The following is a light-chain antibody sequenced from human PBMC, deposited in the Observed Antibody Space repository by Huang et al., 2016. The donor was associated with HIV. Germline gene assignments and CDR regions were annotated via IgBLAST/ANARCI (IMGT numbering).Light chain of an antibody. CDR2: GAS. J-gene: IGKJ1*01. Sequence: GTVSLSPGERATLSCRASQSVNTYLAWYQQKPGQGPRLVIFGASNRDTGIPDRFSGSGSETDFTLTISRLEPDDFAVYYCQQYGSSSWTFGQGTRVE. CDR1: QSVNTY. V-gene: IGKV3-20*01. CDR3: QQYGSSSWT.